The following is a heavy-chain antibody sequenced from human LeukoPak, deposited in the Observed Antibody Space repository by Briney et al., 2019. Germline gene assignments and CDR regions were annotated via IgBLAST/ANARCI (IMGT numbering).Heavy chain of an antibody. V-gene: IGHV3-23*01. CDR1: GFTFSSYG. J-gene: IGHJ4*02. CDR3: AKDMATMVRGVDY. CDR2: ISGSGGST. D-gene: IGHD3-10*01. Sequence: GGSLRLSCVASGFTFSSYGMSWVRQAPGKGLEWVSGISGSGGSTHYADSVKGRFTISRDNSKNTLNLQMNSLRVEDTAVYYCAKDMATMVRGVDYWGQGTLVTVSS.